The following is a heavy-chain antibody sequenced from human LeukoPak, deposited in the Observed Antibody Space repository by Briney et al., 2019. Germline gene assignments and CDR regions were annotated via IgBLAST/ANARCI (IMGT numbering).Heavy chain of an antibody. J-gene: IGHJ5*01. Sequence: ASVKVSCKPSIYTFTDYYTHWVREAPGQGREWMGWIDPRNGGTKYAQNFQGRVTMTRDTSISTAYMELSNLRSDDTAMYYCAKIGNFGSCWGVDSWVEGTLVTVSS. CDR2: IDPRNGGT. CDR3: AKIGNFGSCWGVDS. CDR1: IYTFTDYY. V-gene: IGHV1-2*02. D-gene: IGHD2-15*01.